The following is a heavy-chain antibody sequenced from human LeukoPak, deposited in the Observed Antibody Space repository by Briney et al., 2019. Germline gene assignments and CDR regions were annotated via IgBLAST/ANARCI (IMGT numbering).Heavy chain of an antibody. Sequence: SETLSLTCAVYGGSFSGYYWSWIRQPPGKGLEWIGEINHSGSTNYNPSLKSRVTISVDTSKNQFSLKLSSVTAADTAVYYCARADLHDILTGFQRGPFRRWGQGTLVTVSS. CDR2: INHSGST. D-gene: IGHD3-9*01. V-gene: IGHV4-34*01. CDR1: GGSFSGYY. CDR3: ARADLHDILTGFQRGPFRR. J-gene: IGHJ4*02.